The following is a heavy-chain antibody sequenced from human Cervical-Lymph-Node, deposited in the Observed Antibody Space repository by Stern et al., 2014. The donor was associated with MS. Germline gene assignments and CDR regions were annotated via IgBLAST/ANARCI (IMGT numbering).Heavy chain of an antibody. CDR3: ARGAICRGTDCYFFGYEH. D-gene: IGHD2-21*02. CDR2: INAGNGNT. CDR1: GYTFTNFT. V-gene: IGHV1-3*01. Sequence: QVQLVQSGAEVKKPGASLKVSCKASGYTFTNFTVDWVRQAPGQRLEWIGWINAGNGNTKYSQNFQGRVTITRDTSANTAYMELRSLRSEDTAVYYCARGAICRGTDCYFFGYEHWGQGTQVTVSA. J-gene: IGHJ4*02.